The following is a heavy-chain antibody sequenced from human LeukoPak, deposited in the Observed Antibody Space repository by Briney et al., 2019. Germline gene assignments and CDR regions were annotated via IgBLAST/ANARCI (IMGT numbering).Heavy chain of an antibody. CDR1: GGSISSYY. D-gene: IGHD2-8*02. V-gene: IGHV4-59*08. CDR2: ISDIGSI. J-gene: IGHJ4*02. CDR3: AGHHPRNTVDF. Sequence: PSETLSLTCTVSGGSISSYYWRWIRQPPGKGLEWIAYISDIGSINYNPSLKSRVTISLETSKNQFSLKLSSVTAADTAVYYCAGHHPRNTVDFWGQGTLVTASS.